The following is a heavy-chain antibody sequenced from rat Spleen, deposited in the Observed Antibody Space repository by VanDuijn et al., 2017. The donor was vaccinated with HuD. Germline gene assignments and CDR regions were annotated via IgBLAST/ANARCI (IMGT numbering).Heavy chain of an antibody. Sequence: EVHLVESGGDLVQPGGSLKLSCAASGFTFSDYYMAWVRQAPTKGLEWVATISSDGGRNFYRDSVKGRFTISRDNAKSTLNLQMNSLKSEDTATYYCAKDHYGGYPFAYWGQGTLVTVSS. D-gene: IGHD1-11*01. V-gene: IGHV5-20*01. CDR2: ISSDGGRN. CDR3: AKDHYGGYPFAY. CDR1: GFTFSDYY. J-gene: IGHJ3*01.